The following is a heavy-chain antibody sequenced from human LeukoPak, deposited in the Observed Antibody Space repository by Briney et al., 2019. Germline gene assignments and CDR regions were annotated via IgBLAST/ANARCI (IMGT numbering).Heavy chain of an antibody. CDR1: GFTFSSYS. V-gene: IGHV3-21*01. CDR2: ISSSSSYI. J-gene: IGHJ4*02. CDR3: ARERSAMVTGFDY. D-gene: IGHD5-18*01. Sequence: GGSLRLSCAASGFTFSSYSMNWVRQAPGKGLEWVSSISSSSSYIYYADSVKGRFTISRDNAKNSLYLQMNSLRAEDTAVYYCARERSAMVTGFDYWGQGALVTVSS.